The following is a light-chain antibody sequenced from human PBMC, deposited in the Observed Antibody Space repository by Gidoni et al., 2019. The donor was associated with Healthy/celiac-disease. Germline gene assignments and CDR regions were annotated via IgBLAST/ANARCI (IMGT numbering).Light chain of an antibody. J-gene: IGKJ2*01. V-gene: IGKV3-15*01. CDR3: QQYNNWPPMYT. CDR1: QSVSSN. CDR2: GAS. Sequence: EIVMKQSPAPLSVSPGERATLSCRASQSVSSNLAWYQQKPGQAPRLLIYGASTRATGIPARFSGSVSGTEFTLTISSLQSEDFAVYDCQQYNNWPPMYTFXQXTKLEIK.